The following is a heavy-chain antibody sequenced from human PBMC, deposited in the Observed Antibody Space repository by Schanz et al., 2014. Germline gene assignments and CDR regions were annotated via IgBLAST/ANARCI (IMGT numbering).Heavy chain of an antibody. CDR1: GFTFSSYG. CDR3: ARDRGYCSGGSCLTFDY. CDR2: ISYDGRNK. Sequence: QAQLVESGGGVVQPGRSLRLSCAASGFTFSSYGMHWVRQAPGKGLEWVAVISYDGRNKYYADSVKGRFTISRDNSKNTLYLQMNTLRAEDTAVYYCARDRGYCSGGSCLTFDYWGQGTLVTVSS. J-gene: IGHJ4*02. V-gene: IGHV3-30*19. D-gene: IGHD2-15*01.